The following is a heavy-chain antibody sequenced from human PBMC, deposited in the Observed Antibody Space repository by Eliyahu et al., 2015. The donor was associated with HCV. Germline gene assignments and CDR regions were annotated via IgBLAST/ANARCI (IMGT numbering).Heavy chain of an antibody. V-gene: IGHV4-39*01. CDR3: ARQIAARPNWFDP. D-gene: IGHD6-6*01. Sequence: GGSISSSSYYWGWIRQPPGKGLEWIGSIYYSGSTYYNPSLKSRVTISVDTSKNQFSLKLSSVTAADTAVYYCARQIAARPNWFDPWGQGTLVTVSS. CDR2: IYYSGST. CDR1: GGSISSSSYY. J-gene: IGHJ5*02.